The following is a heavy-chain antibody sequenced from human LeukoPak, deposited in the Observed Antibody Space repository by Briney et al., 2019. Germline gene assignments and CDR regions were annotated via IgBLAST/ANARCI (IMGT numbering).Heavy chain of an antibody. CDR2: IYYSGST. J-gene: IGHJ6*02. CDR1: GGSISSSSYY. CDR3: ARAYPPPYYYYGMDV. V-gene: IGHV4-39*07. Sequence: PSETLSLTCTVSGGSISSSSYYWGWIRQPPGKGLEWIGSIYYSGSTYYNPSLESRVTISVDTSKNQFSLKLSSVTAADTAVYYCARAYPPPYYYYGMDVWGQGTTVTVSS.